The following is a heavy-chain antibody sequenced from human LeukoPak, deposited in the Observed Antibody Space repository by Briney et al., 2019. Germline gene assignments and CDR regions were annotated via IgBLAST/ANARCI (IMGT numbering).Heavy chain of an antibody. Sequence: GGSLRLSCEVSGLTFGSYAMSWVRQGPGKGLEWVSAISGDGLSTFYADSVKGRFYISRDNSKNTLYLQMHTLRAEDSAVYYCSRFNSGWWGQGTLVTVSS. CDR3: SRFNSGW. CDR1: GLTFGSYA. CDR2: ISGDGLST. J-gene: IGHJ4*02. V-gene: IGHV3-23*01. D-gene: IGHD6-19*01.